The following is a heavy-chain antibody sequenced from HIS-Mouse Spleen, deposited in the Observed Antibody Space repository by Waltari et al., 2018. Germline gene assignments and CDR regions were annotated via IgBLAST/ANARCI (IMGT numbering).Heavy chain of an antibody. V-gene: IGHV1-8*01. Sequence: QVQLVQSGAEVKKPGASVKVSCKASGYTFTSYDINWVRQATGQGLEWMGWMNPNSGNTGYAKKVQGRVTMTRNTSISTAYMELSSLRSEDTAVYYCARDLVGSSWYNYYYGMDVWGQGTTVTVSS. CDR1: GYTFTSYD. CDR3: ARDLVGSSWYNYYYGMDV. D-gene: IGHD6-13*01. CDR2: MNPNSGNT. J-gene: IGHJ6*02.